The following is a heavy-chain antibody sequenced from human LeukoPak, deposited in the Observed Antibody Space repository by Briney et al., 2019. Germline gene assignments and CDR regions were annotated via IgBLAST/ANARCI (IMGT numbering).Heavy chain of an antibody. CDR2: IIPILGIA. J-gene: IGHJ4*02. D-gene: IGHD2-2*02. CDR1: GGTFSSYT. V-gene: IGHV1-69*02. Sequence: GSSVKVSCRASGGTFSSYTINWVRQAPGRGLEWMGRIIPILGIANYAQKFQGRVTIIADKSTSTAYMELSSLRSEDTAVYYCARSVLDIVVVPAAIGLDYWGQGTLVTVSS. CDR3: ARSVLDIVVVPAAIGLDY.